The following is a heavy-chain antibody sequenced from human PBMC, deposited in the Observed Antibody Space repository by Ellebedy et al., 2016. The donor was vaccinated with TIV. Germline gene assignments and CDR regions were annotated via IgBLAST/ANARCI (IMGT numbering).Heavy chain of an antibody. CDR1: GGTSNRFA. D-gene: IGHD2-15*01. Sequence: AASVKVSCKVSGGTSNRFAINWVRQAPGQGLEWMGGIIPMSVTPKYAQKFQGRVTFPADESTGTVYMELSTLISDHTAVYYWARSQGWWGEGTTILDYWGQGTLVTVSS. V-gene: IGHV1-69*13. CDR2: IIPMSVTP. J-gene: IGHJ4*02. CDR3: ARSQGWWGEGTTILDY.